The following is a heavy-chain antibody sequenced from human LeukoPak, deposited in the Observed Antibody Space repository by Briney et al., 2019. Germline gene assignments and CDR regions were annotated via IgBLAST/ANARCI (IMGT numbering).Heavy chain of an antibody. CDR3: ARGPTISETGYFDS. CDR2: INHRRDT. J-gene: IGHJ4*03. CDR1: GGSFSTYY. V-gene: IGHV4-34*01. D-gene: IGHD1-1*01. Sequence: SETLSLTCAVYGGSFSTYYWSWIRQSPGKGLEWIAEINHRRDTNYNPSDKRRVSISVATSKNQLSLKVSSLTAADTAIYYCARGPTISETGYFDSWGQGALVTVSS.